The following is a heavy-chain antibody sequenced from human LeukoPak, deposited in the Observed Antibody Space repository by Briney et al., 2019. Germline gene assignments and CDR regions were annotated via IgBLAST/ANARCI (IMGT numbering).Heavy chain of an antibody. J-gene: IGHJ4*02. CDR1: GFTFGDYA. V-gene: IGHV3-49*04. Sequence: GGSLRLSCAASGFTFGDYAVIWVRQAPGKGLEWVGFIRSKAYGGTTEYAASVKGRFTISRDDAKTMVYLQMNSLKSEDTAVYYCTTDRGSVWGQGTLVTVSS. CDR2: IRSKAYGGTT. CDR3: TTDRGSV.